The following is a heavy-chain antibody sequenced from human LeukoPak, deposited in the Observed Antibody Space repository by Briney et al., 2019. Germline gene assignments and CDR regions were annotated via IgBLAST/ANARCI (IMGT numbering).Heavy chain of an antibody. D-gene: IGHD3-22*01. V-gene: IGHV4-34*01. CDR1: GGSFSGYY. J-gene: IGHJ3*01. CDR2: IDHSGST. CDR3: ARAPYLSSGS. Sequence: SETLSLTCAVYGGSFSGYYWSWIRQSPGKGLEWIGEIDHSGSTNYNPYLQSRVTISLDTSKNQFSLKLSSVTAADTAVYYCARAPYLSSGSWGQGVLVAVSS.